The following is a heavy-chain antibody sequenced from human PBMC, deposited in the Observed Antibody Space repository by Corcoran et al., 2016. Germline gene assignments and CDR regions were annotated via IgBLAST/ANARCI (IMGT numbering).Heavy chain of an antibody. J-gene: IGHJ5*01. D-gene: IGHD3-16*01. CDR2: IWYDGSDK. CDR3: ARWGDDRTLDS. CDR1: GFTFSSHG. Sequence: QVQLMESGGGVVQPGRSLRLSCAASGFTFSSHGMHWVRQAPGKGLEWVAVIWYDGSDKYYADSVKGRFTISRDNSHNTLYLQVNRLRAEVTAVYYCARWGDDRTLDSWGQGTLVTGSS. V-gene: IGHV3-33*01.